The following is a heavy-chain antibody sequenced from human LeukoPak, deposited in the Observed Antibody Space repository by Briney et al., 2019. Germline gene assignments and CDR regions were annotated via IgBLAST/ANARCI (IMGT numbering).Heavy chain of an antibody. D-gene: IGHD3-3*01. CDR3: ARGTQYYDFWSGTY. J-gene: IGHJ4*02. CDR2: INAGNGNT. CDR1: GYTFTSYY. Sequence: ASVTVSCRASGYTFTSYYIHWVRQAPGQGLEWMGWINAGNGNTKYSQKFQGRVTITRDTSASTAYMELSSLRSEDTAVYYCARGTQYYDFWSGTYWGQGTLVTVSS. V-gene: IGHV1-3*01.